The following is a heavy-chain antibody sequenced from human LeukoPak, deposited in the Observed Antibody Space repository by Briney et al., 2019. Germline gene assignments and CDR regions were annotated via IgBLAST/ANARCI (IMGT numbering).Heavy chain of an antibody. CDR3: ARRVSHYYGSGTDNWFDP. CDR1: GYTFTSYD. J-gene: IGHJ5*02. CDR2: MNPNSGNT. V-gene: IGHV1-8*01. Sequence: ASVKVSCKASGYTFTSYDINWVRQATGQGLEWMGWMNPNSGNTGYAQKFQGRVTMTRNTSISTAYMELSSLRSEDTVVYYCARRVSHYYGSGTDNWFDPWGQGTLVTVSS. D-gene: IGHD3-10*01.